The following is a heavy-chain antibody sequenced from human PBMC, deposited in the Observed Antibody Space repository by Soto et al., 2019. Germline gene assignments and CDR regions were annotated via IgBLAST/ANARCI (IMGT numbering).Heavy chain of an antibody. V-gene: IGHV3-23*01. Sequence: EVQLLESGGNLVQPGGSLRLSCAASGLIFSDYAMSWVRQAPGKGLECVACISGSGGDTLYADSAKGRFTISRDNSKNTLSLHMNSLRVDDTAVYFCAKDRFGRVGPLDYWGQGTLVTVSS. J-gene: IGHJ4*02. D-gene: IGHD1-26*01. CDR2: ISGSGGDT. CDR3: AKDRFGRVGPLDY. CDR1: GLIFSDYA.